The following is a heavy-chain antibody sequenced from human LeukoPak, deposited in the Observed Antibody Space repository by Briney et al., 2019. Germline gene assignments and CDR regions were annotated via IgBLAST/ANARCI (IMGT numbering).Heavy chain of an antibody. V-gene: IGHV3-48*03. J-gene: IGHJ5*02. Sequence: QTGGSLRLSCAAPGFTFSSYEMNWVRQAPGKGLEWVSYISSSGSTIYYADSVKGRFTISRDNSKNTLYLQMNSPRAEDTAVYYCARDRYYYGSGENNWFDPWGQGTLVTVSS. CDR1: GFTFSSYE. D-gene: IGHD3-10*01. CDR2: ISSSGSTI. CDR3: ARDRYYYGSGENNWFDP.